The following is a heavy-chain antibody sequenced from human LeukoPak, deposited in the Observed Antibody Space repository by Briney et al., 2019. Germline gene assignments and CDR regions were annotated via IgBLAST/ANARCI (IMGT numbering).Heavy chain of an antibody. CDR3: ARARRKYDSLDG. CDR1: GYTFTSYY. V-gene: IGHV1-46*01. J-gene: IGHJ4*02. D-gene: IGHD6-6*01. Sequence: ASVNVSCKASGYTFTSYYLHWVRQAPGQGLEWMGIINPSGGSTIYAQKFQARCTMTKDTSTTTGYMQLSSLRTEDTAVYYCARARRKYDSLDGSGQGRLVTVSS. CDR2: INPSGGST.